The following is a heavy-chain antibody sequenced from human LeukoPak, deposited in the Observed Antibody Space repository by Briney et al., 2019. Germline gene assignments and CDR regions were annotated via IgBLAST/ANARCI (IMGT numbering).Heavy chain of an antibody. Sequence: SETLSLTCTVSGGSISSSSYYWGWIRQPPGKGLEWIGSIYYSGSTYYNPSLKSRVTISVDTSKNQFSLKLSSVTAADTAVYYCARGETRQQQGMDYWGQGTLVTVSS. V-gene: IGHV4-39*07. CDR3: ARGETRQQQGMDY. CDR1: GGSISSSSYY. D-gene: IGHD6-13*01. CDR2: IYYSGST. J-gene: IGHJ4*02.